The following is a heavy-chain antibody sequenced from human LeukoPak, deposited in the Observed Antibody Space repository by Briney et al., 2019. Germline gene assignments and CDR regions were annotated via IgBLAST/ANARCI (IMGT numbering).Heavy chain of an antibody. Sequence: SVKVSCRASGYTFTSYAISWVRQAPGQGLEWMGGIIPIFGTANYAQKFQGRVTITADESTSTAYMELSSLRSEDTAVYYCARERGYCSSTSCYEVDWFDPWGQGTLVTVSS. D-gene: IGHD2-2*01. CDR2: IIPIFGTA. V-gene: IGHV1-69*13. CDR1: GYTFTSYA. CDR3: ARERGYCSSTSCYEVDWFDP. J-gene: IGHJ5*02.